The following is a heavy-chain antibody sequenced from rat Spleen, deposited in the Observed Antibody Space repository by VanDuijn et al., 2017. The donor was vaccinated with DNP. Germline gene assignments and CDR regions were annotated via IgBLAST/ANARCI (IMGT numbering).Heavy chain of an antibody. CDR3: AKHDGTEGIDFDY. D-gene: IGHD1-11*01. CDR2: IIYDGINI. CDR1: GFTFTDHA. Sequence: EVQLVESGGGLVQPGRSLKLSCAASGFTFTDHAMAWVCQAPAKGLEWGATIIYDGINIYYRESVKGRFTISRDNAKSTLSLQMDSLRSEDTATYYCAKHDGTEGIDFDYWGQGVMVTVSS. V-gene: IGHV5-29*01. J-gene: IGHJ2*01.